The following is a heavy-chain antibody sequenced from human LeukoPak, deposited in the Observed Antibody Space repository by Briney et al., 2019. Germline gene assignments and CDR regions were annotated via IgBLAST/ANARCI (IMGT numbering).Heavy chain of an antibody. CDR1: GFTFSDYE. CDR3: ARGALHVFDY. V-gene: IGHV3-48*03. Sequence: GGSLRLSCAASGFTFSDYEINWVRQAPGKGLEWVSCISTSGSTTYYADSVKGRFSISRDNAKNSLFLQMNTLTAEDTAVYYCARGALHVFDYWGQGTPVTVSS. J-gene: IGHJ4*02. D-gene: IGHD3-10*02. CDR2: ISTSGSTT.